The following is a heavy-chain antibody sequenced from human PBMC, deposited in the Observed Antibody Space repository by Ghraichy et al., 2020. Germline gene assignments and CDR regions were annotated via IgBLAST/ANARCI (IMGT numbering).Heavy chain of an antibody. CDR2: LSATGCAT. J-gene: IGHJ4*02. CDR1: GFTFGTYA. V-gene: IGHV3-23*01. Sequence: GGSLRLSCAASGFTFGTYAMSWVRQAPGKGLEWVSALSATGCATYYADSVKGRFTISRDNSKNTLYLQMNSLRVEDTAVYYCAKWLKGGYYVVDYWGPGTLVTVSS. D-gene: IGHD3-3*01. CDR3: AKWLKGGYYVVDY.